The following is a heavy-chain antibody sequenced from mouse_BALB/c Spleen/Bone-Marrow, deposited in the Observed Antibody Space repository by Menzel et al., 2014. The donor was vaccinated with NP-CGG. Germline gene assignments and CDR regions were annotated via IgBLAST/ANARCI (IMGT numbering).Heavy chain of an antibody. CDR2: IYPGDRDT. CDR1: GYAFSSSW. V-gene: IGHV1-82*01. CDR3: ASGSSSFAY. J-gene: IGHJ3*01. Sequence: QVQLQQSGPELVKPGASVKISCKASGYAFSSSWMNWVKQRPGQGLEWIGRIYPGDRDTNYNGKFKGKATLTADKSSSTAYMQLSSLTSVDSAVYFCASGSSSFAYWGQGTLVTVSA. D-gene: IGHD1-1*01.